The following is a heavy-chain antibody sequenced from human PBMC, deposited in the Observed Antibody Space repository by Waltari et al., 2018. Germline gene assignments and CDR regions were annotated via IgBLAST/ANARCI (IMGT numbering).Heavy chain of an antibody. D-gene: IGHD2-2*01. CDR3: ARRNQLGNWYFDL. Sequence: QVQLQESDPGLVKPSETLSLTCTVSGGSINSLYWSWIRQPPGKGLEWIGYIFYTGSTKYNPSLPSRVTMSVDTSKNQFSLNLSSVTAADTAVYYCARRNQLGNWYFDLWGRGALVTVSS. CDR2: IFYTGST. J-gene: IGHJ2*01. V-gene: IGHV4-59*08. CDR1: GGSINSLY.